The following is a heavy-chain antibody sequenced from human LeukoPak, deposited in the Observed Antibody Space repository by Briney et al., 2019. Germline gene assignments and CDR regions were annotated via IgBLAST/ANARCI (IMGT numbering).Heavy chain of an antibody. J-gene: IGHJ4*02. CDR1: GFTFSSYS. Sequence: PGGSLRLSCAASGFTFSSYSMNWVRQAPGKGLEWVSSISSSSSYIYYANSVKGRFTISRDNAKNSLYLQMNSLRAEDTAVYYCARDIGDDSSGFDYWGQGTLVTVSS. V-gene: IGHV3-21*01. CDR3: ARDIGDDSSGFDY. CDR2: ISSSSSYI. D-gene: IGHD3-22*01.